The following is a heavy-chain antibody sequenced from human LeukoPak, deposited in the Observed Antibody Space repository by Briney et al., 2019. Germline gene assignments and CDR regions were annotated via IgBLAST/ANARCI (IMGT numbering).Heavy chain of an antibody. CDR2: IYYSGST. CDR3: ARDFRGGYNWFDP. D-gene: IGHD2-15*01. CDR1: GGSISSGDYY. V-gene: IGHV4-30-4*08. J-gene: IGHJ5*02. Sequence: PSETLSLTCTVSGGSISSGDYYCSWIRQPPGKGLEWIGYIYYSGSTYYNPSLKGRVTISVDTSKNQFSLKLSSVTAADTAVYYCARDFRGGYNWFDPWGQGTLVTVSS.